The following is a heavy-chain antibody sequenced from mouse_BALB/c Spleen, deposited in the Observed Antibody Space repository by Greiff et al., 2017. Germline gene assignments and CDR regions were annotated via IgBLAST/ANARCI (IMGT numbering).Heavy chain of an antibody. CDR3: ARKGPYFDY. Sequence: EVMLVESGGGLVKPGGSLKLSCAASGFTFSSYAMSWVRQTPEKRLEWVATISSGGSYTYYPDSVKGRFTISRDNAKNTLYLQMSSLRSEDTAMYYCARKGPYFDYWGQGTTLTVSS. J-gene: IGHJ2*01. CDR2: ISSGGSYT. V-gene: IGHV5-9-1*01. CDR1: GFTFSSYA.